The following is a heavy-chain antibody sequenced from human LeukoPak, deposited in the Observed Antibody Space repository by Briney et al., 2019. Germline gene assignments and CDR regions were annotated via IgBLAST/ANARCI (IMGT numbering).Heavy chain of an antibody. CDR3: ARSKYYDSSGSLGYFDY. CDR1: GDSISSSNW. CDR2: IYHSGST. J-gene: IGHJ4*02. Sequence: KPSETLSLTCAVSGDSISSSNWWSWVRQPPGKGLEWIGEIYHSGSTNYNPSLKSRVTISVDKSKNQFSLKLSSVTAADTAVYYCARSKYYDSSGSLGYFDYWGQGTLVTVSS. D-gene: IGHD3-22*01. V-gene: IGHV4-4*02.